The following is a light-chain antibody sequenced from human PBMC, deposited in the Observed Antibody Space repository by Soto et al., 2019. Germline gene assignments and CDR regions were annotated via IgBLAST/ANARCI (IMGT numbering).Light chain of an antibody. Sequence: SALGQLPSVSQSPRQRVTISCPGTSSNIANNVLHWYKPLPRKDPKLLISYDSLPPSGVSDRFSGSKAGSPASLPIIGLQSEDGAEYYCAAWDDSMNGHIFGTGTKVTVL. CDR3: AAWDDSMNGHI. V-gene: IGLV1-36*01. CDR1: SSNIANNV. CDR2: YDS. J-gene: IGLJ1*01.